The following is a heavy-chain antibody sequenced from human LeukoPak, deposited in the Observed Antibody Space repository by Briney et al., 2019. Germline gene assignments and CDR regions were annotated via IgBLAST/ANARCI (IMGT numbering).Heavy chain of an antibody. CDR3: ARDSDYYDSSGYLY. V-gene: IGHV1-2*02. D-gene: IGHD3-22*01. J-gene: IGHJ4*02. Sequence: ASVKVSCKASGYTFTCYYMHWVRQAPGQGLEWMGWINPNSGGTNYAQKFQGRVTMTRDTSISTAYMELSRLRSDDTAVYYRARDSDYYDSSGYLYWGQGTLVTVSS. CDR2: INPNSGGT. CDR1: GYTFTCYY.